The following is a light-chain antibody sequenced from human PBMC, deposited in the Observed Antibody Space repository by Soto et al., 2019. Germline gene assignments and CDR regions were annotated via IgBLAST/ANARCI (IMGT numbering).Light chain of an antibody. CDR2: RGN. V-gene: IGLV3-9*02. Sequence: VLVIYRGNNRPSGIPERFSGSNSGNTATLTISRAQVGDEADYYCQVRDSITMIFGGGTKLTVL. CDR3: QVRDSITMI. J-gene: IGLJ2*01.